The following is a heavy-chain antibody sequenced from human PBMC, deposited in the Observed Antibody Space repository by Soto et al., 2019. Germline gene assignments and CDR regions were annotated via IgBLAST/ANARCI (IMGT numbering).Heavy chain of an antibody. Sequence: GPPVKVSCKASGFTFTSSAVQWVRQARGQRLEWIGWIVVGSGNTNYAQKFQERATITRDMSTSTAYMELSSLRSEDTAVYYCAAFSQLSSGWLGNWFDPWGQGTLVTVSS. CDR3: AAFSQLSSGWLGNWFDP. D-gene: IGHD6-19*01. CDR1: GFTFTSSA. J-gene: IGHJ5*02. CDR2: IVVGSGNT. V-gene: IGHV1-58*01.